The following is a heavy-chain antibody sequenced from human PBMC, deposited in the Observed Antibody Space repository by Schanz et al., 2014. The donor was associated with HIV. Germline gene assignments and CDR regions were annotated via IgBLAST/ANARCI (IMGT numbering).Heavy chain of an antibody. J-gene: IGHJ6*02. CDR1: GGSFSNHA. V-gene: IGHV1-69*01. CDR2: IIPIFGTP. D-gene: IGHD2-2*01. Sequence: QVQLVQSGAEVKKPGSSVKLSCKASGGSFSNHATSWVRQAPGQGLEWMGGIIPIFGTPNYAQKFQGRVTLTADESTSTVYMELSSLRSEDMAVYYCARGGYCNSASCYLGPGVYYYYGMDVWGQGTTVTVSS. CDR3: ARGGYCNSASCYLGPGVYYYYGMDV.